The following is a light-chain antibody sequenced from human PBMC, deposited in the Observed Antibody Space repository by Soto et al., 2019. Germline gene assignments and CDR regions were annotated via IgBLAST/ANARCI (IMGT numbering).Light chain of an antibody. CDR3: QQCGSSSWT. Sequence: EIVLTQSPGTLSLSPGEQATLSCRASQSVNNNFLAWYQQRPDQAPRLLIFRASTRAPGIPDRFSGSGSGTDFTLTISRLEPEDFAVYYCQQCGSSSWTFGQGTKVEIK. V-gene: IGKV3-20*01. J-gene: IGKJ1*01. CDR2: RAS. CDR1: QSVNNNF.